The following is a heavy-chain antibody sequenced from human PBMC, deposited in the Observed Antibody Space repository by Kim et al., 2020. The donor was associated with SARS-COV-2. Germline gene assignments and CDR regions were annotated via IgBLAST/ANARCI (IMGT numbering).Heavy chain of an antibody. CDR3: ARTRNPAMVDY. D-gene: IGHD5-18*01. V-gene: IGHV4-31*03. J-gene: IGHJ4*02. CDR2: IYYSGST. Sequence: SETLSLTCTVSGGSISSGGYYWSWIRQHPGKGLEWIGYIYYSGSTYYNPSLKSRVTISVDTSKNQFSLKLSSVTAADTAVYYCARTRNPAMVDYWGQGTLVTVSS. CDR1: GGSISSGGYY.